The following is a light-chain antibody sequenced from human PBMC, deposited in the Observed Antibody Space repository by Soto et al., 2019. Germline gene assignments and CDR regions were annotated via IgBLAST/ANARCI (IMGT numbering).Light chain of an antibody. J-gene: IGKJ4*01. Sequence: EIVMTQSPATLSVFAGERVTLSCRASQSMSSNLAWYQQKPGQAPRLLIYAASTRATGIPARFSGSGSGTEFTLTISSLQSEDFAVYFCQQYDNWPLTFGGGTKVEFK. V-gene: IGKV3-15*01. CDR1: QSMSSN. CDR2: AAS. CDR3: QQYDNWPLT.